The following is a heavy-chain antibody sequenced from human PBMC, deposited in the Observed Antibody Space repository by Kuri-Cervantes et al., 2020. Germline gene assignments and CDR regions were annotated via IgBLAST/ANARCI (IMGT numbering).Heavy chain of an antibody. CDR3: AEHSDYYDSSGYLIGWFDP. CDR2: IYHSGSA. D-gene: IGHD3-22*01. J-gene: IGHJ5*02. CDR1: GSSISSGYY. Sequence: GSLRLSCAASGSSISSGYYWGWIRLPPGKGLEWIGSIYHSGSAYYNPSLKSRVTISVDTSKNQFSLKLSSVTAADTAVYYCAEHSDYYDSSGYLIGWFDPWGQGTLVTVSS. V-gene: IGHV4-38-2*01.